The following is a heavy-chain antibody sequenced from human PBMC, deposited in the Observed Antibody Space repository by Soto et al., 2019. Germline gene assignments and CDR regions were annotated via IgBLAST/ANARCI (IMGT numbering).Heavy chain of an antibody. Sequence: GASVKVSCKASGYTFTSYGISWVRQAPGQGLEWMGWISAYNGNTNYAQKLQGRVTMTTDTSTSTAYMELRSLRSDNTAVYYCAREGPYYDFIYGMDVWGQGTTVTVSS. V-gene: IGHV1-18*01. D-gene: IGHD3-3*01. CDR3: AREGPYYDFIYGMDV. CDR2: ISAYNGNT. J-gene: IGHJ6*02. CDR1: GYTFTSYG.